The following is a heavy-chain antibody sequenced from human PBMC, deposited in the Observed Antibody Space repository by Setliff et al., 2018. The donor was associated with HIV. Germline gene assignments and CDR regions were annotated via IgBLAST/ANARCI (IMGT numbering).Heavy chain of an antibody. D-gene: IGHD3-16*01. J-gene: IGHJ3*01. Sequence: GSLRLSCAASGFTFSSYGMHWVRQAPGKGLEWVAVIWYDGSNKYYADSVKGRFTISRDNSKNTLYLQMHSLRVEDTAVYCCARVSQSGLYVLQDAFDVWGQGTPVTVSS. CDR3: ARVSQSGLYVLQDAFDV. CDR1: GFTFSSYG. CDR2: IWYDGSNK. V-gene: IGHV3-33*01.